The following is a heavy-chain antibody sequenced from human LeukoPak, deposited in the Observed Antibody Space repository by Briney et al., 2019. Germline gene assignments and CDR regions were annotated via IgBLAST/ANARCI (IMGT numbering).Heavy chain of an antibody. CDR1: GFTFSSHG. J-gene: IGHJ6*04. V-gene: IGHV3-30*18. Sequence: GRSLRVSCAASGFTFSSHGMHCVRQAPGKGLEWVAVISYDGSNKYYADSVKGRFTISRDNSKNTLYLQMNSLRAEDTAVYYCAKDRCSSTSCYAYYYYYAMDVRGKGTTVTVSS. CDR3: AKDRCSSTSCYAYYYYYAMDV. CDR2: ISYDGSNK. D-gene: IGHD2-2*01.